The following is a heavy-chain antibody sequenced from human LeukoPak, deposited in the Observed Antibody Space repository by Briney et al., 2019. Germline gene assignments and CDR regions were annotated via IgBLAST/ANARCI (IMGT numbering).Heavy chain of an antibody. Sequence: PSETLSLTCTVSGGSISSGSYYWSWIRQPAGKGLEWIVRIYTSGSTNYNPSLKSRVTISVDTSKNQFSLKLSSVTAADTAVYYCARTMVRGVQWFDPWGQGTLVTVSS. CDR3: ARTMVRGVQWFDP. V-gene: IGHV4-61*02. D-gene: IGHD3-10*01. J-gene: IGHJ5*02. CDR2: IYTSGST. CDR1: GGSISSGSYY.